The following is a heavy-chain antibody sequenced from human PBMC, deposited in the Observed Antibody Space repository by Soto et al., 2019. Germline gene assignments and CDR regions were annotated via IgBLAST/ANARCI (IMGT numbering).Heavy chain of an antibody. V-gene: IGHV4-34*01. CDR2: INHSGST. Sequence: SSETLSLTCAVYGGSFSGYYWSWIRQPPGKGLEWIGEINHSGSTNYNPSLKSRVTISVDTSKNQFSLKLSSVTAADTAVYYCARDNRRFDPWGQGTLVTVS. J-gene: IGHJ5*02. CDR3: ARDNRRFDP. CDR1: GGSFSGYY.